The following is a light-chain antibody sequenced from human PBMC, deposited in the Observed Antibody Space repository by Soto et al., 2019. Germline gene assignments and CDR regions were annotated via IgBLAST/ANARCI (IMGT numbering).Light chain of an antibody. CDR3: QQRSNWPKT. CDR2: DAS. Sequence: IVLTQSPGTLSLSPGERATLSCRASQTVSSFLAWYQQRPGQAPRLLIYDASHRATGIPARFSGSGSGTDFTLTISSLEPEDFAVYYCQQRSNWPKTFGQGTKVDI. CDR1: QTVSSF. J-gene: IGKJ1*01. V-gene: IGKV3-11*01.